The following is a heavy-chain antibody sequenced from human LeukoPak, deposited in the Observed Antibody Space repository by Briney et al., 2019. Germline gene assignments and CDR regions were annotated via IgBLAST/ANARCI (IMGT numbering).Heavy chain of an antibody. D-gene: IGHD3-22*01. CDR2: VRYSGKT. CDR3: ARHYYDSSGSRRDYYFDY. CDR1: GGSISSSSDY. V-gene: IGHV4-39*01. Sequence: SETLSLTCTVSGGSISSSSDYWGWFRQPPGKGLEWIGSVRYSGKTYYNPSLKSRLTMSVDTSKSQFSLKLSSVTAADTAVYICARHYYDSSGSRRDYYFDYWGQGTLVTVSS. J-gene: IGHJ4*02.